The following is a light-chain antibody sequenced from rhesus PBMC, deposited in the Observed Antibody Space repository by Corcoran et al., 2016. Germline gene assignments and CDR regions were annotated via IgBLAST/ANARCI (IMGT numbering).Light chain of an antibody. CDR1: QSVSSS. V-gene: IGKV3-42*03. Sequence: EIVMTQSPATLSLSPGERATLSCRASQSVSSSLAWYQQQPGQAPRLLFYGASSRATGIPYRFSGSGSGTEFTLTISSLEPEYFAVYYCQQYSNWPLTFGGGTKVEIK. J-gene: IGKJ4*01. CDR3: QQYSNWPLT. CDR2: GAS.